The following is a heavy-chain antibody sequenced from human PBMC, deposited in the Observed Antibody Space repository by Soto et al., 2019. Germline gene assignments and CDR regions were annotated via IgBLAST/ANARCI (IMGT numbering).Heavy chain of an antibody. CDR3: ASSSGNYGIYYYYGMGV. V-gene: IGHV5-10-1*01. CDR1: GYSFTSYW. D-gene: IGHD4-4*01. CDR2: IDPSDSYT. J-gene: IGHJ6*02. Sequence: PGESLKISCKGSGYSFTSYWISWVRQMPGKGLEWMGRIDPSDSYTNYSPSFQGHVTIPADKSISTAYLQWSSLKASDTAMYYCASSSGNYGIYYYYGMGVCGQRTTVTVSS.